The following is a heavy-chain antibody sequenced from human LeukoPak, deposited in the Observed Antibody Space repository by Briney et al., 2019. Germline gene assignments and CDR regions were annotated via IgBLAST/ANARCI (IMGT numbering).Heavy chain of an antibody. D-gene: IGHD4-17*01. CDR1: GFTFSCYA. V-gene: IGHV3-30*04. CDR2: ISDDGRNK. Sequence: GGSLRLSCAASGFTFSCYAMHWVRQAPGKELEWVAVISDDGRNKYYADSVKGRFTISRDNAKNSLYLQMKSLRAEDTAVYYCARMDYGDHVDYWGQGTLVTVSS. J-gene: IGHJ4*02. CDR3: ARMDYGDHVDY.